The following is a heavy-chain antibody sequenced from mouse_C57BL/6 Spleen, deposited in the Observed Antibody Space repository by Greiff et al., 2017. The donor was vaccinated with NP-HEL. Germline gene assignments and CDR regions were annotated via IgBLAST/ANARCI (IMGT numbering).Heavy chain of an antibody. CDR3: ARPRLYYGNYEFAY. V-gene: IGHV5-17*01. Sequence: EVKVEESGGGLVKPGGSLKLSCAASGFTFSDYGMHWVRQAPEKGLEWVAYISSGSSTIYYADTVKGRFTISRDNAKNTLFLQMTSLRSEDTAMYYCARPRLYYGNYEFAYWGQGTLVTVSA. D-gene: IGHD2-1*01. CDR1: GFTFSDYG. J-gene: IGHJ3*01. CDR2: ISSGSSTI.